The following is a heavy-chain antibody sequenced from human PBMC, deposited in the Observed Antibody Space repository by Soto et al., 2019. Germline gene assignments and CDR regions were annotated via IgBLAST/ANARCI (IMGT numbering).Heavy chain of an antibody. CDR1: GFTFTNFW. CDR3: VCGTGWLIEY. Sequence: GGSLRLSCAASGFTFTNFWMNWVRRAPGKGLEWVANIKQDGFEKNYVDSVKGRFTISRDNTKGSLYLQMNSLRADDTAVYYCVCGTGWLIEYWGQGSLVTVPQ. CDR2: IKQDGFEK. V-gene: IGHV3-7*01. J-gene: IGHJ4*02. D-gene: IGHD2-8*02.